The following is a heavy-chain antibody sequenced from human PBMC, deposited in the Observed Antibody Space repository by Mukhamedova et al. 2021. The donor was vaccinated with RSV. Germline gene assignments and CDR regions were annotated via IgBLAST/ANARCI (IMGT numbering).Heavy chain of an antibody. CDR3: ARERRKGWYYYMDV. Sequence: GLEWVANIKQDGSEKYYVDSVKGRFTISRDNAKNSLYLQMNSLRAEDTAVYYCARERRKGWYYYMDVWGQGTTVTVSS. CDR2: IKQDGSEK. D-gene: IGHD2-15*01. J-gene: IGHJ6*03. V-gene: IGHV3-7*01.